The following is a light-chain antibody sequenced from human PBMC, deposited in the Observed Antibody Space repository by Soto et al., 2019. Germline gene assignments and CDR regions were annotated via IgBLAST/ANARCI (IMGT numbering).Light chain of an antibody. V-gene: IGKV1-9*01. CDR1: QDIAIY. J-gene: IGKJ4*01. Sequence: IQLTQSPSSLSASVGDRVTITCRASQDIAIYLAWYQQKPGGAPKLLIYAASTLYGGVPSRFSGSGSGTDFALTITSLQAEDFATYYCQQLRMYPSTVGGGTKGAIK. CDR2: AAS. CDR3: QQLRMYPST.